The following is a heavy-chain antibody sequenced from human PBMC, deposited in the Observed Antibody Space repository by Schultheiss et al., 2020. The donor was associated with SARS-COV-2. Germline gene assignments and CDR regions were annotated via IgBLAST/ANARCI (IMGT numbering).Heavy chain of an antibody. D-gene: IGHD4-17*01. CDR3: VKGDYGDYVGLGGMDV. V-gene: IGHV3-53*01. CDR1: GFTVSSNY. J-gene: IGHJ6*02. Sequence: GGSLRLSCAASGFTVSSNYMSWVRQAPGKGLEWVSVIYSGGSTYYADSVKGRFTISRDNSKNTLYLQMNSLRAEDTAVYYCVKGDYGDYVGLGGMDVWGQGTTVTVSS. CDR2: IYSGGST.